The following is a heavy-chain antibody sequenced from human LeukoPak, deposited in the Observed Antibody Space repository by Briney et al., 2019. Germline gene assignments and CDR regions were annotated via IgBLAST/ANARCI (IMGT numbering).Heavy chain of an antibody. D-gene: IGHD3-22*01. J-gene: IGHJ3*02. CDR2: IYYSGST. CDR1: GGSISSSSYY. V-gene: IGHV4-39*07. Sequence: PSETLSLTCTVSGGSISSSSYYWGWIRQPPGKGLEWIGSIYYSGSTYYNPSLKSRVTISVDTSKNQFSLKLSSVTAADTAVYYCARDSTDLYYYDSSGHRGFFDIWGQGTMVTVSS. CDR3: ARDSTDLYYYDSSGHRGFFDI.